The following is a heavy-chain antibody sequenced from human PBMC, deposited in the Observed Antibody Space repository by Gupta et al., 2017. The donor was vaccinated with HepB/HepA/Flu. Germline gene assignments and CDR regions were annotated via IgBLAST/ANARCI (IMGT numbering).Heavy chain of an antibody. J-gene: IGHJ2*01. D-gene: IGHD1-26*01. CDR2: IRYDGIDK. CDR1: GFTFAEFW. Sequence: EVPLVESGGGLVQPAGALGLPCVDFGFTFAEFWMSCVRQVPGKGLDWVANIRYDGIDKYYVDSVRGRFTISRDNAEKSLFLQMDGLRGEDTAVYYCARGRYSGNSWYFDLWGRGTLLTVSS. CDR3: ARGRYSGNSWYFDL. V-gene: IGHV3-7*03.